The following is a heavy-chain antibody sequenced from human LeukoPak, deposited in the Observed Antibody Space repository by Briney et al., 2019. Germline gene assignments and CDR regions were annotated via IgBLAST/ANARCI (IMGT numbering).Heavy chain of an antibody. Sequence: SSYGMHWVRQAPGKGLEWIGSIYYSETTYYNPSLKSRVTISVDTSKNQFSLRLSSVTAADTAVYYCARQRYYGSGSYSLNWFDPWGQGTLVTVSS. CDR3: ARQRYYGSGSYSLNWFDP. J-gene: IGHJ5*02. CDR2: IYYSETT. V-gene: IGHV4-39*01. CDR1: SSYG. D-gene: IGHD3-10*01.